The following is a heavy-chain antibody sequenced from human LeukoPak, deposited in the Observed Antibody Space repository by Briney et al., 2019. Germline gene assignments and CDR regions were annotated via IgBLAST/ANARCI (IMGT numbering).Heavy chain of an antibody. Sequence: SLKVSCKASGGTFSSYAISWVRQAPGQGLEWMGGINSNFGRANYAQKFQGRVTITTDESTSTDYMEMSSLRSEDTAVYYCARTRYYYDSSGYGFYYYGMDVWGQGTTVTVSS. CDR3: ARTRYYYDSSGYGFYYYGMDV. D-gene: IGHD3-22*01. CDR1: GGTFSSYA. J-gene: IGHJ6*02. V-gene: IGHV1-69*05. CDR2: INSNFGRA.